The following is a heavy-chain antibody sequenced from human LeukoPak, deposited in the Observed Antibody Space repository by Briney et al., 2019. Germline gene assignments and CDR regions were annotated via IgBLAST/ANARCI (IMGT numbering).Heavy chain of an antibody. J-gene: IGHJ3*02. Sequence: GGSLRLSCAASGFTFSSYWMSWVRQAPGKGLEWVANIKQDGSEKYYVDSVKGRFTISRDNAKNSLYLQMNSLRAEDTAVYYCARSMSGYGDYVCDAFDIWGQGTMVTVSS. CDR1: GFTFSSYW. D-gene: IGHD4-17*01. V-gene: IGHV3-7*01. CDR2: IKQDGSEK. CDR3: ARSMSGYGDYVCDAFDI.